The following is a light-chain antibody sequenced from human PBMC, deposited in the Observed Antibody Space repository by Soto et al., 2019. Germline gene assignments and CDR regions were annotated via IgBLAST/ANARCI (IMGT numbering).Light chain of an antibody. Sequence: QSALTQPRSMSGSPGQSVTISCTGTSSDVGGYNYVSWYQQHPGKAPKLMIYDVTKRPSGVPDRFSGSKSGNTASLTISGLQAEDEADYYCSSYAGSYTWVFGGGTKLTVL. J-gene: IGLJ3*02. CDR2: DVT. CDR3: SSYAGSYTWV. CDR1: SSDVGGYNY. V-gene: IGLV2-11*01.